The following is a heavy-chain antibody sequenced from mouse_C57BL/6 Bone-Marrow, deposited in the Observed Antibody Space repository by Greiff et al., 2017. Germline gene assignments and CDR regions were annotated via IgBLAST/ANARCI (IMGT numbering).Heavy chain of an antibody. CDR3: ARSGFYDYDAWFAY. J-gene: IGHJ3*01. V-gene: IGHV1-81*01. CDR2: IYPRSGNT. CDR1: GYTFTSYG. D-gene: IGHD2-4*01. Sequence: VQLKESGAELARPGASVKLSCKASGYTFTSYGISWVKQRTGQGLEWIGEIYPRSGNTYYNEKFKGKATLTADKSSSKAYMELRSLTSEDSAVYFCARSGFYDYDAWFAYWGQGTLVTVSA.